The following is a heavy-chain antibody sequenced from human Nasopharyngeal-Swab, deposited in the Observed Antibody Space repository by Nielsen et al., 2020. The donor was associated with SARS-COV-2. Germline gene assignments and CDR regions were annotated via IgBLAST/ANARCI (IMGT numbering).Heavy chain of an antibody. V-gene: IGHV3-7*03. CDR2: IKQDGSEK. J-gene: IGHJ3*02. Sequence: GGSLRLWWAASGFTFRSYWMSGVRQAPGKGLEWVANIKQDGSEKYHVDSVKGRFTISRDNAKNSLYLQMNSLRAEDTAVYYCARGGVGAFDIWGQGTMVTVSS. D-gene: IGHD2-15*01. CDR1: GFTFRSYW. CDR3: ARGGVGAFDI.